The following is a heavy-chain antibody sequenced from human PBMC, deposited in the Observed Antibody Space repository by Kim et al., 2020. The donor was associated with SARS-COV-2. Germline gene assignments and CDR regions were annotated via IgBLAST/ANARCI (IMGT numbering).Heavy chain of an antibody. CDR3: AKEFGLL. J-gene: IGHJ4*02. CDR1: GFTFSSYG. CDR2: ISYDGSNK. D-gene: IGHD3-10*01. Sequence: GGSLRLSCAASGFTFSSYGMHWVRQAPGKGLEWVAVISYDGSNKYYADSVKGRFTISRDNSKNTLYLQMNSLRAEDTAVYYCAKEFGLLWGQGTLVTVSS. V-gene: IGHV3-30*18.